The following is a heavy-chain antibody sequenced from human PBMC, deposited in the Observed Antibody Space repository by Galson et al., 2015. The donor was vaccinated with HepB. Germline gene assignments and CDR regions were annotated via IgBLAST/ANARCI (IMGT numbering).Heavy chain of an antibody. D-gene: IGHD3-3*01. CDR1: RFTFSSYS. CDR3: ARDIPLGTGSAYAY. CDR2: ISSSSDYI. Sequence: LRLSCAASRFTFSSYSMNWVRQAPGKGLEWVSSISSSSDYIYYADSMKGRFTISRDNAKNSLFLQMNSLRAGDTAVYYCARDIPLGTGSAYAYWGQGTLVTVSS. J-gene: IGHJ4*02. V-gene: IGHV3-21*01.